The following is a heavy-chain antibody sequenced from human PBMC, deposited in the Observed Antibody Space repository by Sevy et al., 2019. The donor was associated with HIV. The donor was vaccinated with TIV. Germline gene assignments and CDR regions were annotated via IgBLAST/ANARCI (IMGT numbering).Heavy chain of an antibody. CDR1: GFTFDDYI. Sequence: GGSLRLSCAASGFTFDDYIMNWVRQAPGKGLEWVSGISWSSGNIAYADSVEGRFTISRDNAKNSLYLQMNSLRVEDTALYYCVKDRSGSYSFDYWGQGTLVTVSS. CDR3: VKDRSGSYSFDY. V-gene: IGHV3-9*01. CDR2: ISWSSGNI. D-gene: IGHD1-26*01. J-gene: IGHJ4*02.